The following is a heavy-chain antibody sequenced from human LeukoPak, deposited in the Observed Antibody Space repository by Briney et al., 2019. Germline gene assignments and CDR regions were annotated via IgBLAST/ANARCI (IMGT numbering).Heavy chain of an antibody. CDR2: IRYDGSNK. CDR3: AKPILRSGYSSSWYSGAFDY. D-gene: IGHD6-13*01. Sequence: GGSLRLSCAASGFTFSNYGMHWVRQAPGKGLEWVAFIRYDGSNKYYADSVKGRFTISRDNSKNTLYLQMNSLRAEGTAVYYCAKPILRSGYSSSWYSGAFDYWGQGTLVTVSS. CDR1: GFTFSNYG. V-gene: IGHV3-30*02. J-gene: IGHJ4*02.